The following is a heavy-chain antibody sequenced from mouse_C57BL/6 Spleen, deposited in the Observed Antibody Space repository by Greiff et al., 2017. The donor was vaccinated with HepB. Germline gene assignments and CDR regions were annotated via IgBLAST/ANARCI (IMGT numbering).Heavy chain of an antibody. D-gene: IGHD2-4*01. CDR2: INPYNGGT. J-gene: IGHJ4*01. CDR3: ARSYYDYGYAMDY. Sequence: EVQGVESGPVLVKPGASVKMSCKASGYTFTDYYMNWVKQSHGKSLEWIGVINPYNGGTSYNQKFKGKATLTVDKSSSTAYMELNSLTSEDSAVYYCARSYYDYGYAMDYWGQGTSVTVSS. V-gene: IGHV1-19*01. CDR1: GYTFTDYY.